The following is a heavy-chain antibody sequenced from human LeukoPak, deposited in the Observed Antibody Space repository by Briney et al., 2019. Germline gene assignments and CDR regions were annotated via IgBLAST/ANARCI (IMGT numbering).Heavy chain of an antibody. Sequence: PGGSLRLSCAASGFTFSSYWMSWVRQAPGKGLEWVANIKQDGSEKYYVDSVKGRFTISRDNAKNSLYLQMNSLRAEDTAVYYCARVGGRQLVKDYFDYWGQGTLATVSS. V-gene: IGHV3-7*03. CDR2: IKQDGSEK. D-gene: IGHD6-13*01. J-gene: IGHJ4*02. CDR3: ARVGGRQLVKDYFDY. CDR1: GFTFSSYW.